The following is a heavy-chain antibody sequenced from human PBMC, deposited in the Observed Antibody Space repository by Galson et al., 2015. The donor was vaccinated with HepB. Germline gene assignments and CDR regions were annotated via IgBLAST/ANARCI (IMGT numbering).Heavy chain of an antibody. CDR2: VSYSGSA. CDR1: GGSITNTNYY. D-gene: IGHD6-13*01. CDR3: MRPSSYSSSWPFDY. V-gene: IGHV4-39*01. Sequence: SETLSLTCTVSGGSITNTNYYWGWIRQAPGKGLEWIGSVSYSGSAHYNPSLKSRLTISMDTSKNQFSLKLSSVTASDTAVYYCMRPSSYSSSWPFDYWGQGTLVTVSS. J-gene: IGHJ4*02.